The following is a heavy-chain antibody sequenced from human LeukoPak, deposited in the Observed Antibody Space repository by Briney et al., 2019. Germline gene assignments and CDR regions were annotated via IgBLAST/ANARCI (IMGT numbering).Heavy chain of an antibody. Sequence: SETLSLTCTVSGGSINNYFWTWIRQPPGKGVEWIAFINYSGRTNSNPSLKSRVIISVDTSKNQFSLKLSSVTAADTAVYYCARLTRGGSSSRSHFDYWGQGTLVTVSS. D-gene: IGHD6-13*01. CDR2: INYSGRT. V-gene: IGHV4-59*08. J-gene: IGHJ4*02. CDR3: ARLTRGGSSSRSHFDY. CDR1: GGSINNYF.